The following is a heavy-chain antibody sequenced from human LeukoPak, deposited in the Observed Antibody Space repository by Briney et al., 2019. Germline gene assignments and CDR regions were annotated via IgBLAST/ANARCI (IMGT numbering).Heavy chain of an antibody. V-gene: IGHV3-53*01. Sequence: TGGSLRLSCAASGFTVSSNYMSWVRQAPGKGLEWVSVIYSGGTTYYADSVKGRFTIPRDNSKNTLYLQMDSLRADDTAVYYCARGRVGAAPCDYWGQGTLVTVSS. CDR2: IYSGGTT. CDR3: ARGRVGAAPCDY. CDR1: GFTVSSNY. D-gene: IGHD1-26*01. J-gene: IGHJ4*02.